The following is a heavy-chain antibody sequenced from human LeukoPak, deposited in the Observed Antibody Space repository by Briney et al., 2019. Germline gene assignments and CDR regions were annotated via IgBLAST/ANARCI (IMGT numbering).Heavy chain of an antibody. CDR3: ARATGGKYYYDGSGYYAPEY. Sequence: ASVKVSCKASGYTFTSYYMHWVRQAPGQGLEWMGIINPSGGSTSYAQKFQGRVTMTRDTSTSTVYMELSSLRSEDTAVYYCARATGGKYYYDGSGYYAPEYWGQGTLVTVSS. D-gene: IGHD3-22*01. CDR1: GYTFTSYY. J-gene: IGHJ4*02. V-gene: IGHV1-46*01. CDR2: INPSGGST.